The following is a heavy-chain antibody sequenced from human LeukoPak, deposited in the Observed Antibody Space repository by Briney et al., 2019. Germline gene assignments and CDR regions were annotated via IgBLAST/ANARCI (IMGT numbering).Heavy chain of an antibody. J-gene: IGHJ4*02. Sequence: SETLSLTCTVSGGSISSSSYYWGWIRQPPGKGLEWIGTISYSGSSYYNSSLKSRVTISVDTSKNQFSLKLRSVTAADTAVYYCARDGYYYDSSGYNWGQGTLVTVSS. D-gene: IGHD3-22*01. CDR3: ARDGYYYDSSGYN. CDR1: GGSISSSSYY. V-gene: IGHV4-39*02. CDR2: ISYSGSS.